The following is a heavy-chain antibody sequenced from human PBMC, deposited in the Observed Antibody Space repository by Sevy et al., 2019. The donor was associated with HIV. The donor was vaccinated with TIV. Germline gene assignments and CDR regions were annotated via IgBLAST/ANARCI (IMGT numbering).Heavy chain of an antibody. CDR2: ISGSGGST. V-gene: IGHV3-23*01. D-gene: IGHD2-15*01. J-gene: IGHJ6*02. CDR3: AKGDRTFYGLDV. CDR1: GFTFSTYA. Sequence: GGSLRLSCAASGFTFSTYAMSWVRQAPGKGLEWVSGISGSGGSTYYADSLKGRFTIFRHNSKNTLSLQMNSLRAEDTAVYYCAKGDRTFYGLDVWGQGTTVTVSS.